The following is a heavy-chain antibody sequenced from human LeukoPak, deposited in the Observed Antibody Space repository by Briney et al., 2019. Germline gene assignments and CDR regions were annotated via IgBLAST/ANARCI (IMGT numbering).Heavy chain of an antibody. D-gene: IGHD3-10*01. CDR1: GITLSNYG. CDR3: AKRGVVIRVVLVGFHKEAYYFDS. Sequence: GGSLRLSCGVSGITLSNYGMSWVRQAPGKGLEWVAGISDSGGRTNYADPVKGRFTISRDSPKNTLYLQMNSLRVEDTAVYFCAKRGVVIRVVLVGFHKEAYYFDSWGQGALVTVSS. CDR2: ISDSGGRT. V-gene: IGHV3-23*01. J-gene: IGHJ4*02.